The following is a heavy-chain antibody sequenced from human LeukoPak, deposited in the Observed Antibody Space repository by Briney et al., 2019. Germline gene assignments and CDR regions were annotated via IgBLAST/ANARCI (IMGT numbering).Heavy chain of an antibody. CDR1: GFTFSSYP. Sequence: PGGSLRLSCSAPGFTFSSYPMHCVRQAPGKGLEYVSSISTDGGSTYYADSVKGRFTISRDNSKNTLYLQMSSLRGEDTAVYYCVKRGRQGDYAYDYWGQGTLVTVSS. CDR2: ISTDGGST. J-gene: IGHJ4*02. D-gene: IGHD4-17*01. CDR3: VKRGRQGDYAYDY. V-gene: IGHV3-64D*06.